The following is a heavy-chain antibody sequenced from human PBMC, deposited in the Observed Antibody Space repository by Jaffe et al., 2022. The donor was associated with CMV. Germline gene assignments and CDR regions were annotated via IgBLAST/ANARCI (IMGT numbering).Heavy chain of an antibody. CDR2: IYHSGST. D-gene: IGHD6-19*01. Sequence: QVQLQESGPGLVKPSGTLSLTCAVSGGSISSSNWWSWVRQPPGKGLEWIGEIYHSGSTNYNPSLKSRVTISVDKSKNQFSLKLSSVTAADTAVYYCARALSVAVAGEEGHYYYYMDVWGKGTTVTVSS. J-gene: IGHJ6*03. CDR1: GGSISSSNW. CDR3: ARALSVAVAGEEGHYYYYMDV. V-gene: IGHV4-4*02.